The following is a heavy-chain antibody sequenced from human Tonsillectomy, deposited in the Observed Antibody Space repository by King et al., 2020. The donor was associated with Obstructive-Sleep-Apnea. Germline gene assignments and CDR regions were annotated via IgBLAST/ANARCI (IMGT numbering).Heavy chain of an antibody. CDR3: AKFPTHYYGSGSFDY. J-gene: IGHJ4*02. D-gene: IGHD3-10*01. CDR1: GFTFSNYA. Sequence: VQLVESGGGLMQPGGSLRLSCAASGFTFSNYAMTWVCQAPGKGLEWVSVISGSGGSTHYADSGRGRFTISRDNSNNTLYLEMNSLRADDTAVYYCAKFPTHYYGSGSFDYWGQGALVTVSS. V-gene: IGHV3-23*04. CDR2: ISGSGGST.